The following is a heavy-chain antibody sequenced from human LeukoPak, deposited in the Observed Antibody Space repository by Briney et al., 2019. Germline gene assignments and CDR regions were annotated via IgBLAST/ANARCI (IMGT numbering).Heavy chain of an antibody. J-gene: IGHJ4*02. CDR2: ISSSSSYI. V-gene: IGHV3-21*01. D-gene: IGHD3-9*01. CDR1: GGSISSSS. CDR3: GRDDWGPADY. Sequence: ETLSLTCTVSGGSISSSSYYWGWIRQPPGKGLEWVSSISSSSSYIYYADSVKGRFTISRDNAENSLFLQMNSLRAEDTAVYYCGRDDWGPADYWGQGTLVTVSS.